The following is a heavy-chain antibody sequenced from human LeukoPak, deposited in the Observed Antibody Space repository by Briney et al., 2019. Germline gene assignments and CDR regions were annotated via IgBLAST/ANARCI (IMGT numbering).Heavy chain of an antibody. CDR3: ARDGVTTKRDFDY. Sequence: ASVKVSCKASGYTFTGYYMHRVRQAPGQGLEWMGWINPNSGGTNYAQKFQGRVTMTRDTSISTAYMELSRLRSDDTAVYYCARDGVTTKRDFDYWDQGTLVTVSS. CDR1: GYTFTGYY. J-gene: IGHJ4*02. CDR2: INPNSGGT. D-gene: IGHD4-17*01. V-gene: IGHV1-2*02.